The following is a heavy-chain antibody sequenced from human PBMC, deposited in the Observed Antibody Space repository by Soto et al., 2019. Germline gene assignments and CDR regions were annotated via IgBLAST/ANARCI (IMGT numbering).Heavy chain of an antibody. CDR1: GFTFSNFG. CDR2: ISNDGTSE. V-gene: IGHV3-30*03. J-gene: IGHJ4*02. D-gene: IGHD1-26*01. Sequence: QVQVVESGGGVVHPATSLRLSCAASGFTFSNFGMHWVRQAPGKGLEWVAVISNDGTSENYAQSVKGRFTISRDNAKNTLYLQMNSLRAEDTAVYYCAGGSGSYYVWGQGALGTVSS. CDR3: AGGSGSYYV.